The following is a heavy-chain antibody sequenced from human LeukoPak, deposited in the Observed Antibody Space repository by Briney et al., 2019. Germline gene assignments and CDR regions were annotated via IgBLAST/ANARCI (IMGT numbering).Heavy chain of an antibody. CDR2: IWYDGSNK. Sequence: GGSLRLSCAASGFTFSSYGMHWVRQAPGKGLEWVAVIWYDGSNKYYADSVKGRFTISRDNSKNTLYLQMNSLRAEDTAVYYCARAMESEYYFDYWGQGTLVTVSS. CDR1: GFTFSSYG. J-gene: IGHJ4*02. V-gene: IGHV3-33*01. D-gene: IGHD1-1*01. CDR3: ARAMESEYYFDY.